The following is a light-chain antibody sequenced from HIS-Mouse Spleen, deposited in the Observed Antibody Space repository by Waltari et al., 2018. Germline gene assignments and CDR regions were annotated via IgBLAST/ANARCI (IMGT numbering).Light chain of an antibody. J-gene: IGLJ2*01. CDR2: GVS. CDR1: RSDVGGYNY. CDR3: SSYTSSSTLVV. Sequence: QSALTQPASVSGSPGQSITIPCPGTRSDVGGYNYVSWYQQHPGKAPKLMIYGVSNRPSGVSNRFSGSKSGNTASLTISGLQAEDEADYYCSSYTSSSTLVVFGGGTKLTVL. V-gene: IGLV2-14*01.